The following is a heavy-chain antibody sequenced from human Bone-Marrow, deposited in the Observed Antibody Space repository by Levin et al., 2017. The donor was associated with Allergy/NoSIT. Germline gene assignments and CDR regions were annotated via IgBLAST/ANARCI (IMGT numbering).Heavy chain of an antibody. D-gene: IGHD4/OR15-4a*01. CDR1: GGSISSYY. Sequence: SSETLSLTCTVSGGSISSYYWSWIRQPPGKGLEWIGYIYYSGSTNYNPSLKSRVTISVDTSKNQFSLKLSSVTAADTAVYYCARELTPTGGMDGWGQGTTVTVSS. V-gene: IGHV4-59*01. CDR2: IYYSGST. CDR3: ARELTPTGGMDG. J-gene: IGHJ6*02.